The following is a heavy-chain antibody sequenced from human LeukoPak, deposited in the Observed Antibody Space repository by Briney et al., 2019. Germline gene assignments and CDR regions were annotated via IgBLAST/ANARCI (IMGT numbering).Heavy chain of an antibody. Sequence: GGSLRLSCAASGFTFSSYAMSWVRQAPGKGLEWVSAISGSGGSTYYADSVMGRFTISRDNSKNTLYLQMNSLRAEDTAVYYCATNPDIVVVVAAEWGQGTLVTVSS. CDR2: ISGSGGST. CDR3: ATNPDIVVVVAAE. D-gene: IGHD2-15*01. J-gene: IGHJ4*02. CDR1: GFTFSSYA. V-gene: IGHV3-23*01.